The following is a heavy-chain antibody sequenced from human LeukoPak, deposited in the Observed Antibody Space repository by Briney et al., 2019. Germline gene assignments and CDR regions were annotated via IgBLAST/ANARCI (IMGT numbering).Heavy chain of an antibody. CDR3: AKSLTVTTRPVDY. V-gene: IGHV3-11*01. CDR1: GFTFSDYY. D-gene: IGHD4-17*01. CDR2: ISPSGTTI. J-gene: IGHJ4*02. Sequence: GGPLRLSCAASGFTFSDYYMIWIRQAPGKGLEWISYISPSGTTIYYAGSVKGRFTISRDSSKNTLYLQMNSLRAEDTAVYYCAKSLTVTTRPVDYWGQGTLVTVSS.